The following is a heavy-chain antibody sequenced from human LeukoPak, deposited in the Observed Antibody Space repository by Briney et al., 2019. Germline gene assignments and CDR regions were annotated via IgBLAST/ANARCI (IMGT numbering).Heavy chain of an antibody. CDR3: ARLSGTSGTTSRVLHY. J-gene: IGHJ4*02. CDR1: GFTFTTYA. CDR2: VSGSGDAT. V-gene: IGHV3-23*01. D-gene: IGHD1-1*01. Sequence: PGGSLILSCAASGFTFTTYAMIWVRRAPGKGLEWVSAVSGSGDATYYADFMKGRFTISRDNSENTVYLQVNSLRAEDTAVYYCARLSGTSGTTSRVLHYWGQGALVTVSS.